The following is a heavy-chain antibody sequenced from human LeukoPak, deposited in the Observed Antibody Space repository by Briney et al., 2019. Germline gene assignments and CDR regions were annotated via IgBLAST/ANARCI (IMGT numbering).Heavy chain of an antibody. CDR3: AKAPVTTCRGAFCYPFDY. CDR2: ISGSGGNT. J-gene: IGHJ4*02. V-gene: IGHV3-23*01. Sequence: GSLRLSCAASGFTFSSYAMSWVRQAPGKGLEWVSAISGSGGNTYYADSVKGRFTISRDNSKNTLYLQMNSLRPEDAAVYYCAKAPVTTCRGAFCYPFDYWGLGTLVTVSS. D-gene: IGHD2-15*01. CDR1: GFTFSSYA.